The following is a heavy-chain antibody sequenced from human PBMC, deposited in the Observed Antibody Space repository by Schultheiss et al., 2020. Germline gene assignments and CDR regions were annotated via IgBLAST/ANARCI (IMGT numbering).Heavy chain of an antibody. V-gene: IGHV4-59*12. CDR3: AREVHGGNSGLHY. CDR1: GGSISSYY. J-gene: IGHJ4*02. Sequence: SETLSLTCTVSGGSISSYYWSWIRQPPGKGLEWIGYIYYSGSTNYNPSLKSRVTISVDTSKNQFSLKLSSVTAADTAVYYCAREVHGGNSGLHYWGQGTLVTVSS. D-gene: IGHD4-23*01. CDR2: IYYSGST.